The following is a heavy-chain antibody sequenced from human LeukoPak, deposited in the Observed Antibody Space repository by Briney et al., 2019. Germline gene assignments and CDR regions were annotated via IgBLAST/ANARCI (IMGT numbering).Heavy chain of an antibody. D-gene: IGHD3-10*01. CDR3: ARAQSTYFYGSGSYYNVDF. Sequence: ASVKVSCKASGYTFIGYYIHWVRQAPGQGLEWMGWINPTSGATNFAQKFQGRVTMTRDTFISTAYMELSRLRSDDTAVYYCARAQSTYFYGSGSYYNVDFWGPGTLVTVSS. J-gene: IGHJ4*02. V-gene: IGHV1-2*02. CDR2: INPTSGAT. CDR1: GYTFIGYY.